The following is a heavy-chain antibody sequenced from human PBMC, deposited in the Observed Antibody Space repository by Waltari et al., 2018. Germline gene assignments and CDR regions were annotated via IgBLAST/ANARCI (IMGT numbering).Heavy chain of an antibody. CDR1: GLTFSRNT. J-gene: IGHJ4*02. CDR2: MPYDGSNK. V-gene: IGHV3-30*02. Sequence: QVQLVESGGGVVQPGGSLRLSCAASGLTFSRNTIPWVRQAPGKGLEWVAFMPYDGSNKYYADSVTGRFTISRDNSKSTQYLEMNSLRADDTAVYYCAKDMGLGRYSFDYWGQGTLVTVSS. D-gene: IGHD3-16*01. CDR3: AKDMGLGRYSFDY.